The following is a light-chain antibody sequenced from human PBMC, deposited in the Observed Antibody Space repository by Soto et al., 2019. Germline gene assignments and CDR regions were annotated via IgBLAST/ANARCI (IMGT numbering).Light chain of an antibody. CDR2: EVT. CDR1: SSDVGAYNY. V-gene: IGLV2-8*01. J-gene: IGLJ3*02. CDR3: SSFASSNTWV. Sequence: QSALTQPPSASGSPGQSVTISCTGTSSDVGAYNYVSWYQQHAGKAPKLVIYEVTKPPSGVPDRFSGSKSANTASLAVSGHNAEDEADYYCSSFASSNTWVFGGGTQLTVL.